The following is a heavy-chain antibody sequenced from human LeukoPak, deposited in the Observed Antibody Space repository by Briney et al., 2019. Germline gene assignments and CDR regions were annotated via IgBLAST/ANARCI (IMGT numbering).Heavy chain of an antibody. Sequence: WASVKVSCKASGGTFSSYAISWVRQAPGQGLEWMGRIIPILGIANYAQKFQGRVTITADKSTSTAYMELSSLRSEDTAVYYCARAAAAGTPSDYWGQGTLVTVSS. D-gene: IGHD6-13*01. J-gene: IGHJ4*02. V-gene: IGHV1-69*04. CDR2: IIPILGIA. CDR3: ARAAAAGTPSDY. CDR1: GGTFSSYA.